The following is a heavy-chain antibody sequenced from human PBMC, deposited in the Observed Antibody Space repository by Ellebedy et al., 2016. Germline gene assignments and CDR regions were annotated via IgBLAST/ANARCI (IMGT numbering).Heavy chain of an antibody. D-gene: IGHD3-10*01. CDR3: ARQSLTVIRGWAFDI. CDR2: IIYSGNT. V-gene: IGHV4-39*01. J-gene: IGHJ3*02. CDR1: GGSISDSDSY. Sequence: SETLSLTCTVPGGSISDSDSYWVWIRQSPGKGLEWIGSIIYSGNTYYNPSFKSRLAMSVDTSKNQFSLKLTSVTAADTAIYYCARQSLTVIRGWAFDIWGQGTMVTVSS.